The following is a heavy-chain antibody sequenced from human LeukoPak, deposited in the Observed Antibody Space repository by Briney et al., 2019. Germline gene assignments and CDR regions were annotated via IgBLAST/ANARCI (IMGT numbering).Heavy chain of an antibody. Sequence: SETLSLTCIVSGGSISSYYGSWIRQPPGKGLEWIGYIYYSGSTNYNPSLKSRVTISLDKSKNQFSLKLSSVTAADTAVYYCARSSYYYGADAFDIWGQGTMVTVSS. V-gene: IGHV4-59*01. CDR1: GGSISSYY. CDR3: ARSSYYYGADAFDI. J-gene: IGHJ3*02. CDR2: IYYSGST. D-gene: IGHD3-10*01.